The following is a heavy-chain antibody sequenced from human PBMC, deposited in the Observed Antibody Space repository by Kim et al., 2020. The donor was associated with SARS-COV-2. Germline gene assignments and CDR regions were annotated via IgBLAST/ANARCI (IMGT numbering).Heavy chain of an antibody. V-gene: IGHV1-3*01. Sequence: QKFQGRVTIARDTSSGTAYMELSSLRSEDTAVYYCARYWNSGSYYNWFDPWGQGTLVTVSS. D-gene: IGHD1-26*01. J-gene: IGHJ5*02. CDR3: ARYWNSGSYYNWFDP.